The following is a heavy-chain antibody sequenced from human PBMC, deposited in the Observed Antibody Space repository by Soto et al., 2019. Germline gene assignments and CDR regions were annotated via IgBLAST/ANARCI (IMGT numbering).Heavy chain of an antibody. CDR2: SNHSGNT. J-gene: IGHJ3*02. V-gene: IGHV4-34*01. CDR3: AREQFFTFFRGPAFDI. CDR1: GGSFSGYY. Sequence: PSETLSLTCAVYGGSFSGYYWSWIRQPPGKGLEWIGESNHSGNTNYNPSLKRRVTISVDTSKNQFSLKLSSVTAAATVVFYCAREQFFTFFRGPAFDIWAQGTLVPVS. D-gene: IGHD3-10*01.